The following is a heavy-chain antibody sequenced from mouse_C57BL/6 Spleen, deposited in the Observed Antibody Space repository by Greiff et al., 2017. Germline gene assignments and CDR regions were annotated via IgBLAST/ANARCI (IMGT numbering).Heavy chain of an antibody. Sequence: VQLQQPGAELVKPGASVKLSCKASGYTFTSYWMHWVKQRPGRGLEWIGRIDPNSGRTKYNEKFKSKATLTVDKPSSTAYMQLSSLTSEDSAVYYCARRGDYDVGVWFAYWGQGTLVTVSA. V-gene: IGHV1-72*01. D-gene: IGHD2-4*01. CDR1: GYTFTSYW. CDR2: IDPNSGRT. J-gene: IGHJ3*01. CDR3: ARRGDYDVGVWFAY.